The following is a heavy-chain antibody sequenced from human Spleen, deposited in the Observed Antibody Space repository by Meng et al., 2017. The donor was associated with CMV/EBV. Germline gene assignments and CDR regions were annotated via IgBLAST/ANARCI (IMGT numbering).Heavy chain of an antibody. CDR2: ISWDGGST. D-gene: IGHD3/OR15-3a*01. Sequence: GGSLRLSCAASGFTFDDYAMHWVRQAPGKGLEWVSLISWDGGSTYYADSVKGRFTISRDNSKNSLYLQMNSLRAEDTALYYCAKNFRTEGTVKWYFDLWGRGTLVTVSS. CDR1: GFTFDDYA. V-gene: IGHV3-43D*03. CDR3: AKNFRTEGTVKWYFDL. J-gene: IGHJ2*01.